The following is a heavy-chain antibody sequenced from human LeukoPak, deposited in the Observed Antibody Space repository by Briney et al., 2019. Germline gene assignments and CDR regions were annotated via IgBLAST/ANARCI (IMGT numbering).Heavy chain of an antibody. V-gene: IGHV3-9*01. J-gene: IGHJ4*02. CDR1: GFTFDDYG. CDR2: ISWNSGSI. CDR3: AKGYRKGRWLPLDY. Sequence: GGPLRLSCAASGFTFDDYGMTWVRQAPGKGLEWVSGISWNSGSIGYADSAKGRFTISRDNAKNSLYLQMNSLRAEDTALYYCAKGYRKGRWLPLDYWGQGTLVTVSS. D-gene: IGHD5-24*01.